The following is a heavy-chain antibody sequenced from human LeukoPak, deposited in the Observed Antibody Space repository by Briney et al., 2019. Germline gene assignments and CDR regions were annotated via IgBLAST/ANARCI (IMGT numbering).Heavy chain of an antibody. CDR2: MSYDGSTK. Sequence: GGSLRLSCAASGFIFSTYGMHWVRQALGKGLEWVAVMSYDGSTKYYADSVKGRFAISRDNSKNILYLQMNSLRAEDTAVYYCAKDSGELLYGDAFDIWGQGTRVAVSS. V-gene: IGHV3-30*18. D-gene: IGHD3-10*01. CDR3: AKDSGELLYGDAFDI. J-gene: IGHJ3*02. CDR1: GFIFSTYG.